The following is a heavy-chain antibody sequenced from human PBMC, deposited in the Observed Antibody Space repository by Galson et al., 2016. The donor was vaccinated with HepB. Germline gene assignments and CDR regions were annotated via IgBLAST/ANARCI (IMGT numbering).Heavy chain of an antibody. Sequence: DSVKGRFTISRDNSENTLYLQMNSLRAEDTAVYYCATPLGYCSGGTCYGGYFYGIGVWGQGTTVIVSS. CDR3: ATPLGYCSGGTCYGGYFYGIGV. D-gene: IGHD2-15*01. J-gene: IGHJ6*02. V-gene: IGHV3-30*03.